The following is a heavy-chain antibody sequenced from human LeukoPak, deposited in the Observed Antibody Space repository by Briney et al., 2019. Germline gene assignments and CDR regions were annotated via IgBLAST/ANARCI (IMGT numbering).Heavy chain of an antibody. CDR2: ISSNGDRL. CDR3: VKITSVTGGDC. CDR1: GFTFSAYA. J-gene: IGHJ4*02. Sequence: GGSLRLSCSASGFTFSAYAMYWVRQAPGKGLDFVSGISSNGDRLFYADSVKGRFTISRDNAKNTLYLQMSSLTADDTAVYYCVKITSVTGGDCWGQGSRLTVSS. D-gene: IGHD1-1*01. V-gene: IGHV3-64D*09.